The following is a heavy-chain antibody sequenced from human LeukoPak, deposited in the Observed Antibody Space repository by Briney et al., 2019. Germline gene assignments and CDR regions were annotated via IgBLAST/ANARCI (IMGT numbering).Heavy chain of an antibody. V-gene: IGHV4-34*01. CDR2: INHSGST. D-gene: IGHD6-19*01. Sequence: PSETLSLTCAVYGGSFSGYYWSWIRQPPGKRPQWIGEINHSGSTNYNPSLKSRVIISVDTSKNQFSLKLSSVTAADTAVYYCARGTAVAGQGFDYWGQGTLVTVSS. CDR1: GGSFSGYY. J-gene: IGHJ4*02. CDR3: ARGTAVAGQGFDY.